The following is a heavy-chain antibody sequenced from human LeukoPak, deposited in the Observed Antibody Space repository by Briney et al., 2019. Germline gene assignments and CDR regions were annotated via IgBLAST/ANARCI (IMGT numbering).Heavy chain of an antibody. D-gene: IGHD3-10*01. CDR2: IYYSGST. CDR3: ARQNYGSGSYDAFDI. V-gene: IGHV4-39*01. Sequence: PSETLSLTCTVSGGSISSSSYYWGWIRQPPGKGLEWIGSIYYSGSTYYNPSLKSRVTISVDTSKNQFSLKLSSVTAADTAVYYCARQNYGSGSYDAFDIWGQGTMVTVSS. CDR1: GGSISSSSYY. J-gene: IGHJ3*02.